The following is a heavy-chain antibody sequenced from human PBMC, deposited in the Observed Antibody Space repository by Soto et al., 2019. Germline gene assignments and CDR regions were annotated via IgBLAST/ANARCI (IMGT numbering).Heavy chain of an antibody. J-gene: IGHJ1*01. CDR1: GGTFSSYA. CDR3: ASGYYYDSSGYYPAEYFQH. CDR2: IIPFFATA. Sequence: QVQLVQSGAEVKKPGSSVKVSCKASGGTFSSYAISWVRQAPGQGLEWMGGIIPFFATANYAQKFQGRVTITADESTSTAYMELSSLRSEDTAVYYCASGYYYDSSGYYPAEYFQHWGQGTLVTVSS. D-gene: IGHD3-22*01. V-gene: IGHV1-69*01.